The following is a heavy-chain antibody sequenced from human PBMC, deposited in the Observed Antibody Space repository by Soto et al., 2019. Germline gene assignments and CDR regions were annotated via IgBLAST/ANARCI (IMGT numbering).Heavy chain of an antibody. Sequence: EVQLVESGGGLVQPGGSLRLSCAASGFTFSSYWMSWVRQAPGKGLEWVANIKQDGSEKYYVDSVKGRFTISRDNAKNSLYLQMNSLRAEDTAVYYCAREAGNDSGDYEVYYYYYMDVWGKGTTVTVSS. CDR1: GFTFSSYW. CDR3: AREAGNDSGDYEVYYYYYMDV. CDR2: IKQDGSEK. V-gene: IGHV3-7*01. D-gene: IGHD4-17*01. J-gene: IGHJ6*03.